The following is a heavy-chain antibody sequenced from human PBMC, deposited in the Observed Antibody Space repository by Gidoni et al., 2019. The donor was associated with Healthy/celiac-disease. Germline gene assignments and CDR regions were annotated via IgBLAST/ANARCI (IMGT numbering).Heavy chain of an antibody. CDR3: AKDIMGSGWLYYLDY. J-gene: IGHJ4*02. CDR1: GFTFDDYA. D-gene: IGHD6-19*01. Sequence: EVQLLESGGGLVQPGRSLRLSCAASGFTFDDYAMHWVRQAPGKGLEWVSGISWNSGSIGYADSGKGRFTISRDNAKNYLYLQMNSLRAEDTALYYCAKDIMGSGWLYYLDYWGQGTLVTVSS. V-gene: IGHV3-9*01. CDR2: ISWNSGSI.